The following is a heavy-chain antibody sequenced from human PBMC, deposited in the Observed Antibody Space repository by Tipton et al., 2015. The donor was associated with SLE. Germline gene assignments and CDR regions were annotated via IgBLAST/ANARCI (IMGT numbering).Heavy chain of an antibody. CDR1: GDSIGTYY. CDR3: ARYDYDSSGYQIFEY. D-gene: IGHD3-22*01. V-gene: IGHV4-59*01. J-gene: IGHJ4*02. Sequence: TLSLTCTVSGDSIGTYYWSWIRQSPEKGLEWIGYIYYSGTTNYNPSFKSRVTISIDTSKTHFSLKLSSVTAADTAVYYCARYDYDSSGYQIFEYWGQGTPVTVSS. CDR2: IYYSGTT.